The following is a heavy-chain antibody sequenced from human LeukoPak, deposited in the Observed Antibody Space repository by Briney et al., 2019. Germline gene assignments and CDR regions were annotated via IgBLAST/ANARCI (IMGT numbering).Heavy chain of an antibody. CDR3: TRVGRPIYDY. V-gene: IGHV3-74*01. J-gene: IGHJ4*02. D-gene: IGHD3-10*01. CDR2: INSDGSST. CDR1: GFTFSNYW. Sequence: PGGSLRLSCAVSGFTFSNYWMHWVRQAPGKGLVWVSRINSDGSSTNYADSAKGRFTISRDNTKNTLYLQMNSLSAEDTAVYFCTRVGRPIYDYWGQGTLVTVSS.